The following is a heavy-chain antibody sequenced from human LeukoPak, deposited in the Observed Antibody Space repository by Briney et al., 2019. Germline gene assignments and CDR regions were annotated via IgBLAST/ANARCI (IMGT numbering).Heavy chain of an antibody. CDR3: ARQSPQYSGSYWSFDY. V-gene: IGHV5-51*01. J-gene: IGHJ4*02. CDR1: GYSFTSDW. D-gene: IGHD1-26*01. CDR2: IYPGHSDT. Sequence: GESLKISCKGSGYSFTSDWIGWVRQMPGKGLEWMGIIYPGHSDTRYSPSVQGQVTISADKSIRTAYLQWSSLKASDTAMYYCARQSPQYSGSYWSFDYWGQGTLVTVSS.